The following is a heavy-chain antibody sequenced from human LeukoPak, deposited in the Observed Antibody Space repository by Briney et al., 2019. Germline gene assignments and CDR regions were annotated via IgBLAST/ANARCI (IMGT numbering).Heavy chain of an antibody. CDR3: AKDGGLWVSAHWGDS. J-gene: IGHJ4*02. CDR1: GFTFSSYT. D-gene: IGHD7-27*01. V-gene: IGHV3-23*01. Sequence: GGSLRLSCTVSGFTFSSYTMSWVRQAPGKGLEWVSTITTSDGNTYYADSVKGRFTVSRDNSKNTLFLQMNSLRAEDTAVYYCAKDGGLWVSAHWGDSWGRGTLVTVSS. CDR2: ITTSDGNT.